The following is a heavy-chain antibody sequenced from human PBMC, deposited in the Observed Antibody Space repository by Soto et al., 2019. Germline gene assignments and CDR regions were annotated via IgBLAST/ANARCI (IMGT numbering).Heavy chain of an antibody. V-gene: IGHV5-10-1*01. CDR2: IDPSDSYT. CDR3: ARHGQEMATLYFDY. J-gene: IGHJ4*02. CDR1: GYSFTSYW. Sequence: PGESLKISCKGSGYSFTSYWISWVRQMPGKGLEWMGRIDPSDSYTNYSPSFQGHVTISADKSISTAYLQWISLKASDTAMYYCARHGQEMATLYFDYWGQGTLVTVSS. D-gene: IGHD5-12*01.